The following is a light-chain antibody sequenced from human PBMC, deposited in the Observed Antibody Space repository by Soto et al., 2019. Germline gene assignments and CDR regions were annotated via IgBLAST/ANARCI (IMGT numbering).Light chain of an antibody. J-gene: IGLJ2*01. Sequence: QSVLTQPPSASGSPGQSVTISCTGTSNDVGGYNYVSWYQHHPGKAPNLIMYEVMKRPSGVPDRFSGFKSGNTASLTVSGLQAEDEALYYCVSQAGSNTWVFGGGTKLTVL. V-gene: IGLV2-8*01. CDR1: SNDVGGYNY. CDR2: EVM. CDR3: VSQAGSNTWV.